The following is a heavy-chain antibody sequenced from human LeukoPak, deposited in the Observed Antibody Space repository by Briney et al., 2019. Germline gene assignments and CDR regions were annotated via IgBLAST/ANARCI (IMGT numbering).Heavy chain of an antibody. CDR3: ARGQQLVRGVPLYYFDY. Sequence: SETLSLTCAVYGGSFSGYYWSWIRQPPGKGLGWIGEINHSGSTNYNPSLKSRVTISVDTSKNQFSLKLSSVTAADTAVYYCARGQQLVRGVPLYYFDYWGQGTLVTVSS. J-gene: IGHJ4*02. CDR2: INHSGST. V-gene: IGHV4-34*01. D-gene: IGHD3-10*01. CDR1: GGSFSGYY.